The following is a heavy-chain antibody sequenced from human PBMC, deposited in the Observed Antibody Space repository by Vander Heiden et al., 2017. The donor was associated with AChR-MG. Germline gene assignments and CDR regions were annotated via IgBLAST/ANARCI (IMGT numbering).Heavy chain of an antibody. V-gene: IGHV1-18*01. CDR2: TSAYTGHT. D-gene: IGHD5-12*01. CDR1: GYTFSNLA. Sequence: QLVQSGPEVKEPGASVKVSCRASGYTFSNLAITWVRQAPGQGLEWLGWTSAYTGHTNYAQNFQGRVAMTTDTSTSTAYMELRSLRPDDTAIYFCARGGGVATSYWFDYWGQGILVTVSS. J-gene: IGHJ4*02. CDR3: ARGGGVATSYWFDY.